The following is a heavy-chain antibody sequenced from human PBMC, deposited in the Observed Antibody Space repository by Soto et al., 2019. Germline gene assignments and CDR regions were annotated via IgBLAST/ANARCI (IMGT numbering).Heavy chain of an antibody. CDR2: ISYDGARK. Sequence: QVQLVESGGGVVQPGRSLRLSCAASGLTFSIYAMHWVRQAPGKGLEWVAVISYDGARKAYANSVKGRFTISRDTSKNTLYLQMNSLRVEDTAAYYCSRGDREDTAVVIGARPGEYGMDVWGRGTTVTVSS. CDR1: GLTFSIYA. J-gene: IGHJ6*02. CDR3: SRGDREDTAVVIGARPGEYGMDV. V-gene: IGHV3-30-3*01. D-gene: IGHD2-15*01.